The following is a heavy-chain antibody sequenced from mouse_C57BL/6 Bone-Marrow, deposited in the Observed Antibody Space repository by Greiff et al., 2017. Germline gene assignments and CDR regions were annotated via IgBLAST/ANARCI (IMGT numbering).Heavy chain of an antibody. Sequence: EVMLVESGGGLVKPGGSLKLSCAASGFTFSSYAMSWVRQTPEKRLEWVATISDGGSYTYYPDNVKGRFTISRDNAKNNLYLQMSHLKSEDTAMYYCARDDGYYGRFAYWGQGTLVTVSA. CDR3: ARDDGYYGRFAY. V-gene: IGHV5-4*01. J-gene: IGHJ3*01. D-gene: IGHD2-3*01. CDR2: ISDGGSYT. CDR1: GFTFSSYA.